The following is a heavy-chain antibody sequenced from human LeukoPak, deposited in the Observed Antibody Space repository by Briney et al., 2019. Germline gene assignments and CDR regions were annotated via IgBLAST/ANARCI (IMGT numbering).Heavy chain of an antibody. CDR3: ARGMAFVD. D-gene: IGHD2-21*01. CDR1: GGSFSGYY. CDR2: INHSGST. J-gene: IGHJ4*02. Sequence: SETLSLTCAVYGGSFSGYYWSWIRQPPGKGLEWIGEINHSGSTNYNPPLKSRVTISVDTSKNQFSLKLSSVTAADTAVYYCARGMAFVDWGQGTLVTVSS. V-gene: IGHV4-34*01.